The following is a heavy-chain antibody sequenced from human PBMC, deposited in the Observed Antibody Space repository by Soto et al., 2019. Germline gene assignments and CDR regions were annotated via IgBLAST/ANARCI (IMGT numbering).Heavy chain of an antibody. Sequence: SETLSLTRTVSGGSVNSDYYYWSWIRQPPGKGLEWIGYIYYTGSTKYNPSLESRVTISLDTSRNQFSLKLSSVTAADTAVFYCAREYSNSPEAFDYWGRGALVTVSS. CDR1: GGSVNSDYYY. V-gene: IGHV4-61*01. CDR3: AREYSNSPEAFDY. D-gene: IGHD6-6*01. CDR2: IYYTGST. J-gene: IGHJ4*02.